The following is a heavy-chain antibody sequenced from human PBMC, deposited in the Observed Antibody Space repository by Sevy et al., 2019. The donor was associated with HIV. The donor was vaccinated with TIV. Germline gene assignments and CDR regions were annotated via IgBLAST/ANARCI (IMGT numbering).Heavy chain of an antibody. D-gene: IGHD5-18*01. CDR2: IKQDGSEK. J-gene: IGHJ3*02. Sequence: GGSLRLSCAASGFTFSSYWMSWVRQAPGKGLEWVVNIKQDGSEKYYVDSVKGRFTISRDNAKNSLYLQMNSLRVEDTAVYYCAREVPVDTAMADAFDIWGQGTMVTVSS. V-gene: IGHV3-7*01. CDR3: AREVPVDTAMADAFDI. CDR1: GFTFSSYW.